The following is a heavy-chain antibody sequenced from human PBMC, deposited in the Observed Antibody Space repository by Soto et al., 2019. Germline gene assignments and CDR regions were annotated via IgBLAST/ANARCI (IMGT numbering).Heavy chain of an antibody. J-gene: IGHJ6*02. CDR3: ARDDGSTYYYYGMDV. D-gene: IGHD2-2*01. CDR2: VYYSGST. CDR1: GGSVNSGSYY. V-gene: IGHV4-61*01. Sequence: LSLTCTVSGGSVNSGSYYWSWIRQSPGRGLEWIGDVYYSGSTSNNPSLKSRVTISLDTSKNQFSLKLSSVTAADTAVYYCARDDGSTYYYYGMDVWGQGTTVTVSS.